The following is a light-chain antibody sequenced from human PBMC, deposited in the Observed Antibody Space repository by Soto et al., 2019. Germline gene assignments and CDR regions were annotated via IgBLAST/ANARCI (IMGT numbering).Light chain of an antibody. CDR3: QPYETFSGT. CDR2: DAS. J-gene: IGKJ1*01. V-gene: IGKV1-5*01. CDR1: QSVSGW. Sequence: DRQRSQSPASLSAALGETVTFTGRASQSVSGWLAWYQQKPGEAPKLLIYDASALPRGVPSRFSGSGSGTKFTLTLSSLQPDDFATYYCQPYETFSGTFGLGTKVDIK.